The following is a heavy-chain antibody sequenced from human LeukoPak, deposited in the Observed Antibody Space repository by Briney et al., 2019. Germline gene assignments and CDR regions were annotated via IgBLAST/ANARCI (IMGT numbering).Heavy chain of an antibody. CDR2: IRYDGSNK. CDR3: VRENWELSRGFDY. V-gene: IGHV3-30*02. Sequence: GGSLRLSCAASGFTFSSYGMHWVRQAPGKGLEWVAFIRYDGSNKYYADSVKGRFTISRDNSKNSLYLQMNSLTAEDTAVYYCVRENWELSRGFDYWGQGTLVTVSS. J-gene: IGHJ4*02. D-gene: IGHD2/OR15-2a*01. CDR1: GFTFSSYG.